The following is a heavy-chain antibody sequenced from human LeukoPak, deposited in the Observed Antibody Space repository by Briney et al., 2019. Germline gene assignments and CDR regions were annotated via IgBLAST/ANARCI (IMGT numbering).Heavy chain of an antibody. Sequence: ASVKVSCKASGYTFTGYYLHWVRQAPGHGLEWMGWIKPHSGDTKSSQKFQGRVTMTRDTSISTGYMELSSLRSDDTAVYYCARVSGGSYYYGMDVWGQGTTVTVSS. D-gene: IGHD3-10*01. J-gene: IGHJ6*02. CDR2: IKPHSGDT. CDR1: GYTFTGYY. V-gene: IGHV1-2*02. CDR3: ARVSGGSYYYGMDV.